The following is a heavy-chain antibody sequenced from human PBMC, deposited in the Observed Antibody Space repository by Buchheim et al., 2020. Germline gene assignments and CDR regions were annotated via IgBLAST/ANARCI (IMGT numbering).Heavy chain of an antibody. V-gene: IGHV3-7*01. Sequence: EMQLVESGGGLVQPGGSLRLSCAASGFTLRSYWMSWVRQAPGKGLEWVANMNEDGTEKYYVDSVKGRFTMSRDNAKSSLSLQMNSPRVEGTGVYYCARAGYCSDGTCYSPNFDPRGQGTL. J-gene: IGHJ5*02. CDR1: GFTLRSYW. CDR3: ARAGYCSDGTCYSPNFDP. D-gene: IGHD2-15*01. CDR2: MNEDGTEK.